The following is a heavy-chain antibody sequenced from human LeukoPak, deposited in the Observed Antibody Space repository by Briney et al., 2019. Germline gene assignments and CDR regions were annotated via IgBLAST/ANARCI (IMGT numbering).Heavy chain of an antibody. J-gene: IGHJ6*02. V-gene: IGHV3-21*04. CDR2: ISSSSSYI. CDR1: GFTFSSYS. D-gene: IGHD2-15*01. CDR3: AKDHSTCSGGSCYYYYGMDV. Sequence: PGGSLRLSCVASGFTFSSYSMKWVRQAPGKGLEWVSSISSSSSYIDYADSVKGRFTISRDNAKNSLYLQMNSQRAEDTALYYCAKDHSTCSGGSCYYYYGMDVWGQGTTVTVSS.